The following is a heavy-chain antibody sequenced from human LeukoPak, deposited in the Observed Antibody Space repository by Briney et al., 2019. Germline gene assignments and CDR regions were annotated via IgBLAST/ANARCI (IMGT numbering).Heavy chain of an antibody. CDR2: TGPHGSE. J-gene: IGHJ5*02. D-gene: IGHD3-9*01. CDR1: GFTLINHY. V-gene: IGHV3-7*01. Sequence: GGSLRLSCTASGFTLINHYVTWVRQPPAKGLEWVANTGPHGSEYVDSVRGRFTVSRDNAKNSMSLQMDSLRVEDTAVYYCARGVLPNTIDWSLDLWGQGTLVTVSS. CDR3: ARGVLPNTIDWSLDL.